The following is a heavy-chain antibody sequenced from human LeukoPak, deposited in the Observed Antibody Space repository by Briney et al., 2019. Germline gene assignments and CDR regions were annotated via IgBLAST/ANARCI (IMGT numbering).Heavy chain of an antibody. CDR1: GFTFSSYA. D-gene: IGHD6-6*01. J-gene: IGHJ4*02. CDR2: ISGSGGST. CDR3: AKDRLSKYSSSSHDY. Sequence: GGSLRLSCAASGFTFSSYAMSWVRQAPGKGLEWVSAISGSGGSTYYADSVKGRFTISRDNSKNTLYLQMNSPRAEDTAVYYCAKDRLSKYSSSSHDYWGQGTLVTVSS. V-gene: IGHV3-23*01.